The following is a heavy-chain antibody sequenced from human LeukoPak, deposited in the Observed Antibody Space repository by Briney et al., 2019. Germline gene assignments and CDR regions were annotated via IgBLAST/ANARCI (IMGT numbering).Heavy chain of an antibody. Sequence: PSGTLSLTCAVSDGSISSSNWWSWVRQPPGKGLEWIGEIYHSGSANYNPSLKSRVTISVDRSKNQFSLKLSSVTAADTAVYYCARVHTSIDYYYMDVWGKGTTVTVSS. V-gene: IGHV4-4*02. CDR1: DGSISSSNW. D-gene: IGHD2-21*01. CDR2: IYHSGSA. CDR3: ARVHTSIDYYYMDV. J-gene: IGHJ6*03.